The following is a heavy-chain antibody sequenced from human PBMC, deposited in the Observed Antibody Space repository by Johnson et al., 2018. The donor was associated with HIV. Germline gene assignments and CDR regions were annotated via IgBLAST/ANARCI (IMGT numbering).Heavy chain of an antibody. J-gene: IGHJ3*02. V-gene: IGHV3-15*01. CDR2: IKSQPDGETT. Sequence: QLVESGGGSAQPGGSLRLSCAASGFTFSNAWMSWVRQAPGKGLEWVGRIKSQPDGETTDYAAHVTGRFTVSRYDSTNTLYLQINSLKIEETALSYCTTVTHSSGYYYDRAFDIWGQGTMVTVSS. D-gene: IGHD3-22*01. CDR1: GFTFSNAW. CDR3: TTVTHSSGYYYDRAFDI.